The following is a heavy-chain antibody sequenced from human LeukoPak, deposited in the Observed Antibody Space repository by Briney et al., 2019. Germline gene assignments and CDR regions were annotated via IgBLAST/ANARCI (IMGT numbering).Heavy chain of an antibody. J-gene: IGHJ4*02. CDR3: ARASLIYDSSGYFYRYFDY. CDR2: IYPGGSDT. V-gene: IGHV5-51*01. Sequence: GESLKISCKGSGYSFTSYWIGWVRQMPGKGLEWMGIIYPGGSDTRYSPSFQGQVTISADKSISTAYLQWSSLKASDTAMYYCARASLIYDSSGYFYRYFDYWGQGTLVTVSS. D-gene: IGHD3-22*01. CDR1: GYSFTSYW.